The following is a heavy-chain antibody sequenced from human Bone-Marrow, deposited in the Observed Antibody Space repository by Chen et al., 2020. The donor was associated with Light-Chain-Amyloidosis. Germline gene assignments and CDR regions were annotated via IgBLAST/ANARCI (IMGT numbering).Heavy chain of an antibody. J-gene: IGHJ6*02. Sequence: QLQESGPGLVKPSETLSLTCSVSGDSIENHYWTWIRQPAGGGLEWIGRIYSTGGTYFNPSLESRLSMSVDTSKNQFSLNPASITAADTAVYYCASSLVRGAFYGLDVWGQGTAVIVSS. CDR1: GDSIENHY. D-gene: IGHD3-10*01. CDR3: ASSLVRGAFYGLDV. CDR2: IYSTGGT. V-gene: IGHV4-4*07.